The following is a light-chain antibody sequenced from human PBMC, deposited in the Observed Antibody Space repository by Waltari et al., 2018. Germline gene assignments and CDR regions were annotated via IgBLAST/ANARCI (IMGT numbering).Light chain of an antibody. J-gene: IGKJ3*01. CDR2: WAS. Sequence: DIVMTQSPDSLAVSLGERDTINCKSSQSVLYRSNNKNFLAWYQQRPGQSPKLLIYWASTRESGVPDRFSGSGSGTDFTLTISSLQAEDVAVYYCQQYYTTPPTFGPGTKVDIK. V-gene: IGKV4-1*01. CDR3: QQYYTTPPT. CDR1: QSVLYRSNNKNF.